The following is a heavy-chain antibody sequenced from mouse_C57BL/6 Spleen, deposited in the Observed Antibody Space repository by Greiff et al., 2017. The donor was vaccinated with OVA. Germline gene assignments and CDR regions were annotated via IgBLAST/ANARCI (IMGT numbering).Heavy chain of an antibody. CDR1: GYAFTNYL. CDR3: AMGGYAWFAY. J-gene: IGHJ3*01. CDR2: INPGSGGT. V-gene: IGHV1-54*01. Sequence: VQLQESGAELVRPGTSVKVSCKASGYAFTNYLIEWVKQRPGQGLEWIGVINPGSGGTNYNEKFKGKATLTADKSSSTAYMQLSSLTSEDSAVYFCAMGGYAWFAYWGQGALVTVS. D-gene: IGHD2-2*01.